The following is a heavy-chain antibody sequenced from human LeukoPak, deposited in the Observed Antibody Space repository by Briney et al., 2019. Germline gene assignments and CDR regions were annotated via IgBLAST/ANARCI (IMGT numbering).Heavy chain of an antibody. J-gene: IGHJ4*02. CDR2: TYYRSKWYN. CDR3: AKGRWALFDC. V-gene: IGHV6-1*01. D-gene: IGHD3-10*01. CDR1: WDSVFSNSAA. Sequence: SQTLSLTCDISWDSVFSNSAAWNWIRHSPSRGLKWLGRTYYRSKWYNDYAISVKSRMTINADTSKNQFSLQLNSVTPEDTAVYYCAKGRWALFDCWGQGTLVIVSS.